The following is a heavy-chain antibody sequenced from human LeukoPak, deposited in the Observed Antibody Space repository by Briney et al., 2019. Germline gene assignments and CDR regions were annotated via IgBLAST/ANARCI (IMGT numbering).Heavy chain of an antibody. J-gene: IGHJ4*02. CDR2: IIPVFGTA. D-gene: IGHD2-2*03. CDR1: GGTFSSYA. Sequence: ASVKVSCKASGGTFSSYAISWVRQAPGQGLEWMGGIIPVFGTANYAQKFQGRVTITADESTSTAYMELSGLRSEDTAVYYCARGGYGYCSSTSCTIDYWGQGTLVTVSS. CDR3: ARGGYGYCSSTSCTIDY. V-gene: IGHV1-69*13.